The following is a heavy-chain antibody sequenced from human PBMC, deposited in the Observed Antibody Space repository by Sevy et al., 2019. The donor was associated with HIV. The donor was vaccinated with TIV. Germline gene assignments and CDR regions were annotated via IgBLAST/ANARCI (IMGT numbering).Heavy chain of an antibody. J-gene: IGHJ4*02. Sequence: GGSLRLSCAASGFTFSSYAMSWVRQAPGKGLEWVSAISGSGGSTYYADSVKGRFTISRDNSKNTLYLQMNSLRAEDTAVYYSAIRQTYYDCWSGYLDYWGQGTLVTVSS. CDR2: ISGSGGST. D-gene: IGHD3-3*01. CDR3: AIRQTYYDCWSGYLDY. V-gene: IGHV3-23*01. CDR1: GFTFSSYA.